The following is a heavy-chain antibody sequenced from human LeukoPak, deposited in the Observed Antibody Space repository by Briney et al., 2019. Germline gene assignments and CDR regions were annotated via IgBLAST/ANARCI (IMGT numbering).Heavy chain of an antibody. Sequence: SETLSLTCTVSGGSISSSSYYWGWIRQPPGKGLEWIGSIYHSGSTYYNPSLKSRVTISVDTSKNQFSLKLSSVTAADTAVYYCARGQRGYSYGFYYYMDVWGKGTTVTISS. V-gene: IGHV4-39*07. D-gene: IGHD5-18*01. CDR3: ARGQRGYSYGFYYYMDV. CDR2: IYHSGST. CDR1: GGSISSSSYY. J-gene: IGHJ6*03.